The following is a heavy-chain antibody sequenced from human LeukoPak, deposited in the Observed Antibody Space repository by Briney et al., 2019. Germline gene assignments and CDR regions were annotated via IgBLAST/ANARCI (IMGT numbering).Heavy chain of an antibody. J-gene: IGHJ4*02. CDR3: ARDRLTSGSYFFDY. CDR1: AFTFSDYS. Sequence: GGSLRLSCAASAFTFSDYSMNWVRQAPGKGLEWISYISGRSSTICYADSVRGRFTISRDNAKNSMYLQMNSLRAEDTAVYYCARDRLTSGSYFFDYWGQGTLVTVSS. V-gene: IGHV3-48*01. D-gene: IGHD1-26*01. CDR2: ISGRSSTI.